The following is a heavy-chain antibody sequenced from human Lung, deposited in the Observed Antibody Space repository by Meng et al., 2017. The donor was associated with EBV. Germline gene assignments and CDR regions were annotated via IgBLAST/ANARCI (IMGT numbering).Heavy chain of an antibody. Sequence: QDQLGQSGGEVKKPGASLKVSCKASGYTFTNYGITWVRQAPGQGLEWMGWINAYNGDTNYAQTLQGRVTMTTDTSTSTAYMELRSLRSDDTAVYYCARVEVGITSGDYWGQGTLVTVSS. CDR2: INAYNGDT. CDR1: GYTFTNYG. CDR3: ARVEVGITSGDY. V-gene: IGHV1-18*01. J-gene: IGHJ4*02. D-gene: IGHD1-26*01.